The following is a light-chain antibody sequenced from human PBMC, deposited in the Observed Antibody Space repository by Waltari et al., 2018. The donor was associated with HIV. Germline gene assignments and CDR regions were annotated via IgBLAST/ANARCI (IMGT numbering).Light chain of an antibody. CDR1: PFNLGRNF. J-gene: IGLJ3*02. CDR3: AAWDDSLSGWV. CDR2: RRN. Sequence: QSVLTQPPSASGTPGQRVTISCSGSPFNLGRNFGFGYQQFPGPAPKLLIDRRNQRPSGVPDRFSVSKSGTSASLAISGLRSEDEADYYCAAWDDSLSGWVFGGGTKLTVL. V-gene: IGLV1-47*01.